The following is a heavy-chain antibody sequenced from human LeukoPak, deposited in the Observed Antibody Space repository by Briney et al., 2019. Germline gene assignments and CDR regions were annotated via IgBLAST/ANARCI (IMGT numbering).Heavy chain of an antibody. D-gene: IGHD2-15*01. CDR1: GFTFGSYA. J-gene: IGHJ5*02. V-gene: IGHV3-30-3*01. Sequence: PGRSLRLSCAASGFTFGSYAMHWVRQAPGKGLEWVAVISYDGSNKYYADSVKGRFTISRDNSKNTLYLQMNSLRAEDTAVYYCAREWGGYCSGGSCYFRNNWFDPWGQGTLVTVSS. CDR2: ISYDGSNK. CDR3: AREWGGYCSGGSCYFRNNWFDP.